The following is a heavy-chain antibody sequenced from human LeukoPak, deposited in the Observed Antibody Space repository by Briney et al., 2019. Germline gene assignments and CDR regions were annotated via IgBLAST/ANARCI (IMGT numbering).Heavy chain of an antibody. J-gene: IGHJ4*02. CDR2: INPNSGGT. Sequence: GASVKVSCKASGYTFTGYYMHWVRQAPGQGLEWMGWINPNSGGTNYAQKFQGRVTMTRDTSISTAYMELSRLRSEDTAVYYCARARYDSSGVGYFVYWGQGTLVTVSS. CDR3: ARARYDSSGVGYFVY. D-gene: IGHD3-22*01. V-gene: IGHV1-2*02. CDR1: GYTFTGYY.